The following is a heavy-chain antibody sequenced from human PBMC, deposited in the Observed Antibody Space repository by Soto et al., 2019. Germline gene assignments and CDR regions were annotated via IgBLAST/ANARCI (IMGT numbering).Heavy chain of an antibody. Sequence: QVQLQESGPGLVKPSQTLSLTCTVSGGSISSGDYYWSWIRQPPGKGLEWIGYICYSGSTYYNPSLKSRVTISVDTSKNQFSLKLSSVTAADTAVYYCARSSYGSGSYYYFDYWGQGTLVTVSS. CDR3: ARSSYGSGSYYYFDY. J-gene: IGHJ4*02. D-gene: IGHD3-10*01. CDR1: GGSISSGDYY. V-gene: IGHV4-30-4*01. CDR2: ICYSGST.